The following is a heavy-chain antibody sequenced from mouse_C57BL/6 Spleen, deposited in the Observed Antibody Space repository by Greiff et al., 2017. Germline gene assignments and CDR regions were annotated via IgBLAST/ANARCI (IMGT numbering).Heavy chain of an antibody. CDR3: TRLLSITTVPFDY. J-gene: IGHJ2*01. CDR1: GYTFTSYW. CDR2: IYPGNSDT. V-gene: IGHV1-5*01. D-gene: IGHD1-1*01. Sequence: EVQLQQSGTVLARPGASVKMSCKTSGYTFTSYWMHWVKQRPGQGLEWIGAIYPGNSDTSYNQKFKGKAKLTAVTSASTAYMELSSLTNEDSAVYYCTRLLSITTVPFDYWGQGTTLTVSS.